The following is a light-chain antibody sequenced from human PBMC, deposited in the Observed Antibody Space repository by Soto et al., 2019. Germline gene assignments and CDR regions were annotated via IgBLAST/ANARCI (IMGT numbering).Light chain of an antibody. CDR3: QQYGSSPIT. CDR1: QRVSSSY. Sequence: IVSTKYTSTLSLSPGERATLSCRVSQRVSSSYLAWYQQKPGQAPRLLIYGASSRATGIPDRFSGSGSGTDFTLTISRLEPEDFAVYYCQQYGSSPITFGQGTRLEIK. V-gene: IGKV3-20*01. J-gene: IGKJ5*01. CDR2: GAS.